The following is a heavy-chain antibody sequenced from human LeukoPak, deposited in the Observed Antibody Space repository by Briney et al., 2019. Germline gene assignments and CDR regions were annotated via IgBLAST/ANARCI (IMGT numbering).Heavy chain of an antibody. CDR2: ISYDGSNK. CDR3: AKDRGWELKLFDY. CDR1: GFTFSSYG. Sequence: PGGSLRLSCAASGFTFSSYGIHWVRQAPGKGLEWVAVISYDGSNKYYADSVKGRFTISRDNSKNTLYLQMNSLRAEDTAVYYCAKDRGWELKLFDYWGQGTLVTVSS. V-gene: IGHV3-30*19. J-gene: IGHJ4*02. D-gene: IGHD1-26*01.